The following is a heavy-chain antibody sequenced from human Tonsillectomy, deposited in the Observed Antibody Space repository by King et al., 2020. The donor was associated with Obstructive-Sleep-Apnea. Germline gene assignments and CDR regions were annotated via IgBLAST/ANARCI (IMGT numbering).Heavy chain of an antibody. J-gene: IGHJ4*02. CDR1: GFTFSRYA. CDR2: ISDSGTTI. D-gene: IGHD2-21*02. Sequence: VQLVESGGGLVQPGGSLRVSCVGSGFTFSRYAMNWVRQAPGKGLEWIIYISDSGTTINYADSVKGRFSISRDNAENSVFLQMNSLRAEDTAVYFCARSVFCGGDCRYFDYWGQGTLVTVSS. V-gene: IGHV3-48*04. CDR3: ARSVFCGGDCRYFDY.